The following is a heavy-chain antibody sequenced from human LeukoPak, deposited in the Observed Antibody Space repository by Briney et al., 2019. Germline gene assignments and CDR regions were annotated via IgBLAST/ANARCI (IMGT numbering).Heavy chain of an antibody. CDR1: GFTFSSYS. CDR3: ARDEVKGGLNYYDSSGYYDY. V-gene: IGHV3-21*01. J-gene: IGHJ4*02. D-gene: IGHD3-22*01. CDR2: ISSSSSYI. Sequence: GGSLRLSCAASGFTFSSYSMNWVRQAPGKGLEWVSSISSSSSYIYYADSVKGRFTISRDSAKNSLYLQMNSLRAEDTAVYYCARDEVKGGLNYYDSSGYYDYWGQGTLVTVSS.